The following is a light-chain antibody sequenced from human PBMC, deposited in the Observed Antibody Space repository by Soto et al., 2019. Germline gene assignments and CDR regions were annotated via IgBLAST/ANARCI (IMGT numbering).Light chain of an antibody. Sequence: QSALTQPASVSRSPGQSITISCTGTSSDVGRYNYVSWYQHHPGKAPKLLIYEVTKRPSGVSNRFSGSKSGNTASLTISGLQADDEADYYCSSYTTDSTYVFGSGTKVTVL. CDR2: EVT. CDR3: SSYTTDSTYV. V-gene: IGLV2-14*01. J-gene: IGLJ1*01. CDR1: SSDVGRYNY.